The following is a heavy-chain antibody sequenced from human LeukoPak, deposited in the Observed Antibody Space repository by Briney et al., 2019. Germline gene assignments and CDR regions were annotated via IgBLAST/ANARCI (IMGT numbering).Heavy chain of an antibody. D-gene: IGHD3-10*01. CDR2: ISSSSTI. CDR3: ARNYGSGSYYNYFDY. J-gene: IGHJ4*02. CDR1: GFTFSSYS. Sequence: PGGSLRLSCAASGFTFSSYSMNWVRQAPAKGLEWVSYISSSSTIYYADSVKGRFTISRDNAKNSLYLQMNSLRAEDTAVYYCARNYGSGSYYNYFDYWGQGTLVTVSS. V-gene: IGHV3-48*04.